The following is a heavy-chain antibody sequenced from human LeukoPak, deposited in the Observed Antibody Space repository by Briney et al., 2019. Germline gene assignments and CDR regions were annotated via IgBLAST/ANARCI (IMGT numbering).Heavy chain of an antibody. CDR1: GFIFISSA. CDR2: ISGSGGST. Sequence: GGSLRPSCAASGFIFISSAMSWVRQAPGKGLEWVSAISGSGGSTYYADSVKGRFTISRDNSKNTLYLQMNSLRAEDTAVYYCAKVPNTMIRGVIPYYFDYWGQGTLVTVSS. D-gene: IGHD3-10*01. V-gene: IGHV3-23*01. J-gene: IGHJ4*02. CDR3: AKVPNTMIRGVIPYYFDY.